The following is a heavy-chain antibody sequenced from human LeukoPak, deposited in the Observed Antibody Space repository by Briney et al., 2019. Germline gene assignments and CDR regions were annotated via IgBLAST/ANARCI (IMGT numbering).Heavy chain of an antibody. Sequence: GGSLRLSCAASGFTFSSYSMNWVRQAPGKGLEWVSYISSSSSTIYYADSVKGRFTISRDNSRNTLYLQMNSLRAEDTAVYYCAKDKVFGAFDIWGQGTMVTVSS. CDR3: AKDKVFGAFDI. D-gene: IGHD3-16*01. CDR2: ISSSSSTI. V-gene: IGHV3-48*01. J-gene: IGHJ3*02. CDR1: GFTFSSYS.